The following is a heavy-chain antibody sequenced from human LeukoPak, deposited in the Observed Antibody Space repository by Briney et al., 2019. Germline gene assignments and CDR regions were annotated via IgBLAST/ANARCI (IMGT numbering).Heavy chain of an antibody. Sequence: GAPLRLSCAASGFTFSSYAMSWVRQAPGKGLEWVSYISSSGSTIYYADSVKGRFTISRDNAKNSLYLQMNSLRAEDTAVYYCARENDYGEGFDYWGQGTLVTVSS. V-gene: IGHV3-48*03. CDR2: ISSSGSTI. J-gene: IGHJ4*02. D-gene: IGHD4-17*01. CDR3: ARENDYGEGFDY. CDR1: GFTFSSYA.